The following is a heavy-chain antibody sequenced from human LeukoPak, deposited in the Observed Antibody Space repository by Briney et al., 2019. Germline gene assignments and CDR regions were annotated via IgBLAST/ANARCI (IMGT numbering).Heavy chain of an antibody. CDR3: ARYIRSPLYYFDY. J-gene: IGHJ4*02. CDR2: IRHDGSYQ. V-gene: IGHV3-30*02. Sequence: GGSLRLSCAASRFTFSSYGMHWVRQTPGKGLEWVAFIRHDGSYQQYADSVKGRFTVSRDISRNTLYVQMNSLRAEDTAVYYCARYIRSPLYYFDYWGRGTLVTVSS. CDR1: RFTFSSYG. D-gene: IGHD1-1*01.